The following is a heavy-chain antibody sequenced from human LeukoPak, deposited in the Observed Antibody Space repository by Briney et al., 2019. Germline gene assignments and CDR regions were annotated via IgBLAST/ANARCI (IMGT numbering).Heavy chain of an antibody. CDR1: GFTFSSYS. V-gene: IGHV3-21*01. CDR2: ISSSSSYI. J-gene: IGHJ3*02. Sequence: GGSLRHSCAPSGFTFSSYSMNWVRQAPGKGLQWVSSISSSSSYIYYADSVKGRFTISRDNAKNSLYLQMNSLRAEDTAVYYCARDTPEPGLYAFDIWGQGTMVTVSS. CDR3: ARDTPEPGLYAFDI. D-gene: IGHD1-14*01.